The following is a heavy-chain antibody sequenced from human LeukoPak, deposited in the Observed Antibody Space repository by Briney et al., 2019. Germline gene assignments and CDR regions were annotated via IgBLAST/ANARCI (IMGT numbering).Heavy chain of an antibody. D-gene: IGHD5-12*01. CDR1: GFTFSSYS. Sequence: GGSLRLSCASSGFTFSSYSMTWVRQAPGKGLEWVSHISGGSSSVYYADSVKGRFTISRDNAKNSLYLQMNSLRDEDTAVYYCARKYGGYADYWGQGTLVTVSS. CDR2: ISGGSSSV. CDR3: ARKYGGYADY. V-gene: IGHV3-48*02. J-gene: IGHJ4*02.